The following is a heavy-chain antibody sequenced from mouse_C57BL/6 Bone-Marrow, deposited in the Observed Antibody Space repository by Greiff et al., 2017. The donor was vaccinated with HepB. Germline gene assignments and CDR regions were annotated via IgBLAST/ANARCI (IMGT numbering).Heavy chain of an antibody. CDR3: ASVYYGSSYDYFDY. CDR1: GYTFTSYW. J-gene: IGHJ2*01. Sequence: VQLQQPGAELVKPGASVKLSCKASGYTFTSYWMHWVKQRPGRGLEWIGRIDPNSGGTKYNEKFKSKATLTVDKPSSTAYMQLSSLPSEDSAVYFCASVYYGSSYDYFDYWGQGTTLTVSS. CDR2: IDPNSGGT. D-gene: IGHD1-1*01. V-gene: IGHV1-72*01.